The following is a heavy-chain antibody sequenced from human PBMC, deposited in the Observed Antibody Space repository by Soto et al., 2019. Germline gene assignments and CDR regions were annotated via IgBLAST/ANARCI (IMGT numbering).Heavy chain of an antibody. J-gene: IGHJ3*02. CDR3: ARGGVGATRAFDI. D-gene: IGHD1-26*01. CDR2: IIPIFGTA. Sequence: GASVKVSCKASGGTFSSYSISWVRQAPGQGLEWMGGIIPIFGTANYAQKFQGRVTITADKSTSTAYMELSSLRSEDTAVYYCARGGVGATRAFDIWGQGTMVTVSS. CDR1: GGTFSSYS. V-gene: IGHV1-69*06.